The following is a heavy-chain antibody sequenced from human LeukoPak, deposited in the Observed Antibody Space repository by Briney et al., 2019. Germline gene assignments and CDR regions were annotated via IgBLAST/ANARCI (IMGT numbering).Heavy chain of an antibody. J-gene: IGHJ4*02. D-gene: IGHD1-26*01. Sequence: ASVKVSCKASGYTFTGYYMHWVRQAPGQGLEWMGWINPNSGGTNYAQKFQGRVTMTRDTSISTAYMELSRLRSDDTAVCYCARDMVGATTGFDYWGQGTLVTVSS. V-gene: IGHV1-2*02. CDR3: ARDMVGATTGFDY. CDR1: GYTFTGYY. CDR2: INPNSGGT.